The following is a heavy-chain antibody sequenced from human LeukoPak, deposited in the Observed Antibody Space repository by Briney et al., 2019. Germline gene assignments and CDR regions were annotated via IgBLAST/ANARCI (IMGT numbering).Heavy chain of an antibody. D-gene: IGHD5-12*01. Sequence: PSETLSLTCAVYGGSFSGYYWSWIRQPPGKGLEWIGEINHSGSTNYNPSLKSRVTISVDTSKNQFSLKLSSVTAADTAVYYCASQGYSGYDYDSVLNWFDPWGQGTLVTVSS. CDR3: ASQGYSGYDYDSVLNWFDP. CDR2: INHSGST. CDR1: GGSFSGYY. V-gene: IGHV4-34*01. J-gene: IGHJ5*02.